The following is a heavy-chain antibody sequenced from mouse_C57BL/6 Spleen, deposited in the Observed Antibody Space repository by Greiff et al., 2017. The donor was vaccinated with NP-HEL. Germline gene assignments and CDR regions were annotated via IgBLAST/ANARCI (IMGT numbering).Heavy chain of an antibody. J-gene: IGHJ2*01. CDR3: TRWHYGSLYYCDY. V-gene: IGHV1-5*01. Sequence: EVQLQQSGTVLARPGASVKMSCKTSGYTFTSYWMHWVKQRPGQGLEWIGAIYPGNSDTSYNQKFKGKAKLTAVTSASTAYMELSSLTNEDSAVYYCTRWHYGSLYYCDYWGQGITLTVSS. CDR1: GYTFTSYW. D-gene: IGHD1-1*01. CDR2: IYPGNSDT.